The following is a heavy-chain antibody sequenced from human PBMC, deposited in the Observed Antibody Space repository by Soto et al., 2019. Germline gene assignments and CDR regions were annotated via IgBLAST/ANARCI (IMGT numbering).Heavy chain of an antibody. D-gene: IGHD6-19*01. CDR3: AKRGRGAVAFDY. CDR1: GFTFSSYA. Sequence: EVQLLESGGGLVQPGGSLRLSCVISGFTFSSYAMSWVRQAPGKGLEWVSAISGSGGSTYYADSVKGRLTISRDNSKNTLYLQMNSLRAEDTAIYYCAKRGRGAVAFDYWGQGTLVTVSS. J-gene: IGHJ4*02. V-gene: IGHV3-23*01. CDR2: ISGSGGST.